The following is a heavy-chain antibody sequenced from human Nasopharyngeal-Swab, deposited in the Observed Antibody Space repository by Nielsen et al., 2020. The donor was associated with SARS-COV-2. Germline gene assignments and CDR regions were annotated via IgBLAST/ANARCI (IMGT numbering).Heavy chain of an antibody. CDR1: GSSISSGYY. CDR2: IYHSGST. Sequence: SETLSLTCAVSGSSISSGYYWGWIRQPPGKGLEWIGSIYHSGSTYYNPSLKSRVTISVDTSKNQFSLKLSSVTAADTAVYYCARHGFRQLERFLRAFDIWGQGTMVTVSS. J-gene: IGHJ3*02. D-gene: IGHD1-1*01. V-gene: IGHV4-38-2*01. CDR3: ARHGFRQLERFLRAFDI.